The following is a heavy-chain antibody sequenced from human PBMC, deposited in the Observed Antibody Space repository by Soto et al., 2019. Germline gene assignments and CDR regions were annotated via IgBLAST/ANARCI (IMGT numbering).Heavy chain of an antibody. D-gene: IGHD3-10*01. CDR1: GWSFSGYY. CDR2: INQSGGT. CDR3: ARGRSITMLRGAPPDY. V-gene: IGHV4-34*01. J-gene: IGHJ4*02. Sequence: SETLSLTCAVYGWSFSGYYWSWIRQPPGKGLEWIGEINQSGGTHYNPSLKSRVTISVDTSKNQFSLKLSSVTATDTAVYYCARGRSITMLRGAPPDYWGQGTLVTVSS.